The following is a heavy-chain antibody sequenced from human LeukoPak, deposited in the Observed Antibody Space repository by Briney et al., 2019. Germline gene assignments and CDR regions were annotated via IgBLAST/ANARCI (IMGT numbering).Heavy chain of an antibody. CDR3: AKDPATGYCSTGTCYYSPFDS. V-gene: IGHV3-23*01. CDR1: GFTFNTYP. Sequence: GGSLRLSCAVSGFTFNTYPMTWVRQAPGTGLEWDSLISVCTIITSYANSVHGRFTISRDNTKNTLFLQMNSLRAEDTALYYCAKDPATGYCSTGTCYYSPFDSWGQGTLVSASS. D-gene: IGHD2-15*01. CDR2: ISVCTIIT. J-gene: IGHJ4*02.